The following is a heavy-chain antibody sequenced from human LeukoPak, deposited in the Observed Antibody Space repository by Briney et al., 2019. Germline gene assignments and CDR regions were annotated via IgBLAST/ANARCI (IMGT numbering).Heavy chain of an antibody. J-gene: IGHJ4*02. D-gene: IGHD6-19*01. CDR3: AQDSSGWYGRFDY. CDR2: ISSSSSYI. CDR1: GGSFSGYY. V-gene: IGHV3-21*01. Sequence: PSETLSLTCAVYGGSFSGYYWSWIRQAPGKGLEWVSPISSSSSYIYYADSVKGRFTISRDNAKNSLYLQMNSLRAEDTAVYYCAQDSSGWYGRFDYWGQGTLVTVSS.